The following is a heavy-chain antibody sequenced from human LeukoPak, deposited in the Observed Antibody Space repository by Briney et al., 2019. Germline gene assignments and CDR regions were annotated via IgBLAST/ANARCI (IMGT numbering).Heavy chain of an antibody. D-gene: IGHD2-2*01. Sequence: PGGSLRLSCAASGFTFSSYGMNWVRQAPGKGLEWVSGTGSTGVSTFYADSVKGRFTVSRDNSKNTLSLQMNSLRAEDTAVYYCAKDPGVVPAHYFDYWGQGTLVTVSS. V-gene: IGHV3-23*01. J-gene: IGHJ4*02. CDR3: AKDPGVVPAHYFDY. CDR2: TGSTGVST. CDR1: GFTFSSYG.